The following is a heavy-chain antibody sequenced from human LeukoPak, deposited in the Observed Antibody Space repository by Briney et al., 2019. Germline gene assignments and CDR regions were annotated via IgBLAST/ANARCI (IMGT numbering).Heavy chain of an antibody. V-gene: IGHV4-59*01. CDR2: ILYSGSS. CDR3: GRTYYDVFSGLAQIDH. D-gene: IGHD3-3*01. J-gene: IGHJ5*02. CDR1: GGSLSSFY. Sequence: PSETLSLTCTVSGGSLSSFYWSWLRQPPGKGLEWIGHILYSGSSNYNPSLKSRVTISVDTFKNQFSLKVTSVTAADTAVYYCGRTYYDVFSGLAQIDHWGQGTLVTVSS.